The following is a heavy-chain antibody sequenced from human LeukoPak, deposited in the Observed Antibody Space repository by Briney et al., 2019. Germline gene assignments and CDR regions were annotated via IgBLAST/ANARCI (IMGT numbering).Heavy chain of an antibody. J-gene: IGHJ4*02. CDR2: IHYSGST. D-gene: IGHD1-20*01. CDR1: GGSISSYY. V-gene: IGHV4-59*01. Sequence: SETLSLTCTVSGGSISSYYWSWIRQPPGKGLEWIGYIHYSGSTNYNPSLKSRVTISVDTSKNQFSLKLSSVTAADTAVYYCARDRITGIFDYWGQGTLVTVSS. CDR3: ARDRITGIFDY.